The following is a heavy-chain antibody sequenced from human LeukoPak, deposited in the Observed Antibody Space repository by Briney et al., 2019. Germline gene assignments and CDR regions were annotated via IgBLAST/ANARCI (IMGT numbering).Heavy chain of an antibody. D-gene: IGHD1-26*01. CDR3: ARAGGSYDFDY. J-gene: IGHJ4*02. CDR2: IYSGGST. Sequence: AGSLRLSCAASGLTVSSTYMSWVRQTPGKGLEWVSVIYSGGSTYYADSVKGRFTSSRDNSKNTLYLQMNSLRDEDTAVYYCARAGGSYDFDYWGQGTLVTVSS. V-gene: IGHV3-66*01. CDR1: GLTVSSTY.